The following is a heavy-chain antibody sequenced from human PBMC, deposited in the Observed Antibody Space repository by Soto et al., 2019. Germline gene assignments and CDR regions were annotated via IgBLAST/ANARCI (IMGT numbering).Heavy chain of an antibody. J-gene: IGHJ5*02. CDR2: ISWNSGSI. D-gene: IGHD4-17*01. V-gene: IGHV3-9*01. CDR1: GFTFDDYG. Sequence: EVQLVESGGGLVQPGRSLRLSCAASGFTFDDYGMHWVRQAPGKGLEWVSGISWNSGSIGYVDSVKGRFTISRDNAKKSLYLQMNSLRAEDTALYYCVKDNREGPYGNWFDPWGQGTLVTVSS. CDR3: VKDNREGPYGNWFDP.